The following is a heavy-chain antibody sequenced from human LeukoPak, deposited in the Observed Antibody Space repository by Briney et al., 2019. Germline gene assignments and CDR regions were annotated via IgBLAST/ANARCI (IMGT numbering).Heavy chain of an antibody. Sequence: GASVKVSCKASGYTFIGNYIHWVRQAPGQGLEWMGWINPSSGVTKYAQKFQGRVTMTRDTSISTAYMELSSLKSDDTAVYFCARNRYCSSASCPRDFMDVWGRGTLVTVSS. V-gene: IGHV1-2*02. CDR2: INPSSGVT. J-gene: IGHJ4*02. D-gene: IGHD2-2*01. CDR3: ARNRYCSSASCPRDFMDV. CDR1: GYTFIGNY.